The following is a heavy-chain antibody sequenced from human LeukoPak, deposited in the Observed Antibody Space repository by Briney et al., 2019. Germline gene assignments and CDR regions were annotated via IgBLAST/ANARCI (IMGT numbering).Heavy chain of an antibody. CDR1: GFTFSSYG. J-gene: IGHJ4*02. V-gene: IGHV3-30*03. CDR3: VRELPPVVQYYFDY. D-gene: IGHD3-22*01. Sequence: GGSLRLSCAASGFTFSSYGMHWVRQAPGKGLEWVAVISYDGSNKYYADSVKGRFTISRDNSRNTLYLQMNSLRAEDTAVYYCVRELPPVVQYYFDYWGPGTLVTVSS. CDR2: ISYDGSNK.